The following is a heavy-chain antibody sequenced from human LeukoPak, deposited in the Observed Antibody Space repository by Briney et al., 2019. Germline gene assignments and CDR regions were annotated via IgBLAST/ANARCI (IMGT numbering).Heavy chain of an antibody. V-gene: IGHV3-48*02. Sequence: GGSLRLSCAASGFTFNSYGMNWVRQAPGKGLEWVSYISSSSTLYYANSVKGRFTMSRDNAKNSLYLQMNSLRDEDTAVYYCARDQYGAYAIDYWGQGTLVTVSS. J-gene: IGHJ4*02. D-gene: IGHD4-17*01. CDR1: GFTFNSYG. CDR2: ISSSSTL. CDR3: ARDQYGAYAIDY.